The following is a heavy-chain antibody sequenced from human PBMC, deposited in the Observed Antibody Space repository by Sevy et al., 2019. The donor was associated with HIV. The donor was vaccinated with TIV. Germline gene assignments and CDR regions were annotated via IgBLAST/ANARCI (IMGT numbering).Heavy chain of an antibody. D-gene: IGHD3-3*01. V-gene: IGHV3-74*01. CDR2: INSDGRGT. J-gene: IGHJ4*02. CDR1: GFTFSSYW. Sequence: GGSLRLSCAASGFTFSSYWMHWVRQAPGKGLVWVSRINSDGRGTSYADSVKGRFTISRDNAKNTLYLQMNSLRAEDTAVYYCARDFWSAQRGMDVWGQGTLVTVSS. CDR3: ARDFWSAQRGMDV.